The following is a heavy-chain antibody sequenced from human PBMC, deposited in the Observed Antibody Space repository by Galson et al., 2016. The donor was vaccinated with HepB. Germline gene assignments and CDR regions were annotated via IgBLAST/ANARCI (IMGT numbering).Heavy chain of an antibody. CDR3: ARHRLYCTNGVCYPGAFDI. CDR1: GYSFTSYW. CDR2: IYPGDSDT. Sequence: QSGAEVKKPGESLKISCKGSGYSFTSYWIDWVRQMPGKGLEWTGIIYPGDSDTRYSPSFQGQVTIAADKSINTAYLQWNSLKASDTAMYYCARHRLYCTNGVCYPGAFDIWGQGTMVTVSS. J-gene: IGHJ3*02. V-gene: IGHV5-51*01. D-gene: IGHD2-8*01.